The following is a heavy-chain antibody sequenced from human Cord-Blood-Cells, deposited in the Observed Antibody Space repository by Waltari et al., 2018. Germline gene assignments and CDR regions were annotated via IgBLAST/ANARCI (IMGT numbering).Heavy chain of an antibody. CDR3: ARWEYSSSPGIDY. CDR2: IYYSVSP. D-gene: IGHD6-6*01. CDR1: GGSISSGDYY. J-gene: IGHJ4*02. Sequence: QVQLQESGPGLVKPSQTLSLTCTVSGGSISSGDYYWSWIRQPPGKGLEWMGYIYYSVSPADYASLKRRVTISVDTSKNQFSLKLSSVTAADTAVYYCARWEYSSSPGIDYWGQGTLVTVSS. V-gene: IGHV4-30-4*08.